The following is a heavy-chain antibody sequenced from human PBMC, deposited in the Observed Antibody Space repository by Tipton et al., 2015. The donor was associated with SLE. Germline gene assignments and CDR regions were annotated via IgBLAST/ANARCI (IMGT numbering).Heavy chain of an antibody. V-gene: IGHV4-30-4*01. J-gene: IGHJ4*02. D-gene: IGHD1-26*01. CDR2: IYYSGST. Sequence: TLSLTCTVSGDSISSGDYYWSWVRQPPGKGLEWIGYIYYSGSTYYNPSLKSRVTISVATSKNQFSLKLSSVTAADTAVYYCARVIEVGGYFEYWGQGTLVTVSS. CDR1: GDSISSGDYY. CDR3: ARVIEVGGYFEY.